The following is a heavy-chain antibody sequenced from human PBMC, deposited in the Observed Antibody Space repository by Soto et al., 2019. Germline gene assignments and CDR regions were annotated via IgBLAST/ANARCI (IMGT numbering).Heavy chain of an antibody. Sequence: GGSLRLSCAASVVTFSDLWMTWVRQAPGKGLEWVGRIKSRVDGETTDYAAPVKGRFTISRDDSKNTLYLQMTSLKTDDTAVYYCTTDRPFTGGGVIATWGQGTMVTVSS. D-gene: IGHD3-16*02. CDR3: TTDRPFTGGGVIAT. CDR2: IKSRVDGETT. V-gene: IGHV3-15*01. J-gene: IGHJ3*01. CDR1: VVTFSDLW.